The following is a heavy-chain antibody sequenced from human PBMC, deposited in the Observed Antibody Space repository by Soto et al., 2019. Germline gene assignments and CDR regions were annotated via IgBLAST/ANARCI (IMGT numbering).Heavy chain of an antibody. V-gene: IGHV4-59*08. Sequence: SETLSLTCTVSGGSISSYYWSWIRQPPGKGLEWIGYIYYSGSTNYNPSLKSRVTISVDTSKNQFSLKLSSVTAADTAVYYCARRYGDYGPIDYWGQGTLVTVSS. D-gene: IGHD4-17*01. CDR3: ARRYGDYGPIDY. CDR2: IYYSGST. CDR1: GGSISSYY. J-gene: IGHJ4*02.